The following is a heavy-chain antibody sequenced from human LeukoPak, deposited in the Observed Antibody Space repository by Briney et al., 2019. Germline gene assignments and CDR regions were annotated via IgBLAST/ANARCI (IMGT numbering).Heavy chain of an antibody. CDR2: ISGSGGST. Sequence: GGSLRLSCAASGFTFSSYGMSWVRQAPGKGLEWVSAISGSGGSTYYADSVKGRFTISRDNSKNTLYLQMNSLRAEDTAVYYCAKTVAVADFYYYYMDVWGKGTTVTISS. CDR3: AKTVAVADFYYYYMDV. CDR1: GFTFSSYG. D-gene: IGHD6-19*01. J-gene: IGHJ6*03. V-gene: IGHV3-23*01.